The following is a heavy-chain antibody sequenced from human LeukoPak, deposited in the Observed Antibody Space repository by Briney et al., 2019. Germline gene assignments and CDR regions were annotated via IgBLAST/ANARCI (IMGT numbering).Heavy chain of an antibody. V-gene: IGHV4-59*08. CDR1: GGSISNYY. Sequence: SETLSLTCTVSGGSISNYYWNWIRQPPGKDLEWIGYIYYNGDTNYNPSLKSRITMSLDTSKNQFSLNLRSVTAADTAMYYCARRPDDSSGPFDYWGQGTLVTVSP. CDR3: ARRPDDSSGPFDY. CDR2: IYYNGDT. D-gene: IGHD3-22*01. J-gene: IGHJ4*02.